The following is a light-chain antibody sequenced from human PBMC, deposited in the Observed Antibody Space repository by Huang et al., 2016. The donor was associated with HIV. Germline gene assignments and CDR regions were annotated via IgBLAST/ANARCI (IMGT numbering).Light chain of an antibody. CDR3: QQRSSSLT. J-gene: IGKJ4*01. V-gene: IGKV3-11*01. CDR1: QSLNKF. CDR2: NAT. Sequence: IVLTQSPATLSFSPGEISTLSCRASQSLNKFLAWYQQKPGQAPRLLSYNATDRATGVPARFSGGGSGTDFTLTITDLKAEDFAIYYCQQRSSSLTFGGGTKVEIK.